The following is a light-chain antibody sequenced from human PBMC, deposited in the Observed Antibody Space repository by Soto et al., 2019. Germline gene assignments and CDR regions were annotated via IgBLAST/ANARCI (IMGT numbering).Light chain of an antibody. CDR1: QGIGTY. V-gene: IGKV1-9*01. CDR3: QQVDSYPRT. Sequence: QLTQSPSSLSASVGDRVSGTCRASQGIGTYLVWYQQKSGKAPTVLIYASSTLQTGVPSRFSGSGSGTDFSLTISSLHPEDVATYYCQQVDSYPRTFGQGTKVDI. J-gene: IGKJ1*01. CDR2: ASS.